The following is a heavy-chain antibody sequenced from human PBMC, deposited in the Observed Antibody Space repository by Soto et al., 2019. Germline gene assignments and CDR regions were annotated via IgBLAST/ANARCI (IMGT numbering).Heavy chain of an antibody. CDR2: ISYDGSNK. D-gene: IGHD2-15*01. Sequence: QVQLVESGGGVVQPGRSLRLSCAASGFTFSSYGMHWVRQAPGKGLEWVAVISYDGSNKYYADSVKGRFTISRDNSKNTLYLQMNSLRAEDTAVYYCANILVADGYNPGHFDYWGQGTLVTVSS. V-gene: IGHV3-30*18. CDR3: ANILVADGYNPGHFDY. J-gene: IGHJ4*02. CDR1: GFTFSSYG.